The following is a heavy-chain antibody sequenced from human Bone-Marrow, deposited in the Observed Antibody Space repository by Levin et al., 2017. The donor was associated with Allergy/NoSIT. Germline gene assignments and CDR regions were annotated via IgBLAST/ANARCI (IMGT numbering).Heavy chain of an antibody. CDR2: IYYSGST. D-gene: IGHD6-19*01. V-gene: IGHV4-59*01. Sequence: PSETLSLTCTVSGGSISSYYWSWIRQPPGKGLEWIGYIYYSGSTNYNPSLKSRVTISVDTSKNQFSLKLSSVTAADTAVYYCASGRPSSGWDWGQGTLVTVSS. CDR1: GGSISSYY. CDR3: ASGRPSSGWD. J-gene: IGHJ4*02.